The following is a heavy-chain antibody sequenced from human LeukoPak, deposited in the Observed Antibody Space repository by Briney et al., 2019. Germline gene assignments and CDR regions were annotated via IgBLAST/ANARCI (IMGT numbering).Heavy chain of an antibody. V-gene: IGHV3-23*01. D-gene: IGHD6-13*01. CDR3: AKDAISSSWYGGDS. CDR2: ISDSGGST. CDR1: GFTFSNYA. Sequence: AGGSLILSCAVSGFTFSNYAMSWVRQAPGKGLEWVSGISDSGGSTYYADSVKGRFSISRDNFKNTLYLQMNSLRAEDTAVYYCAKDAISSSWYGGDSWGQGTQVTVSS. J-gene: IGHJ4*02.